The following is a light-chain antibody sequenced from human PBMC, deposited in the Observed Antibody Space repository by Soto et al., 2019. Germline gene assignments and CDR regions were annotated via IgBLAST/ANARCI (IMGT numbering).Light chain of an antibody. CDR3: QQTYSNPRT. V-gene: IGKV1-39*01. Sequence: DILMTQSPSSLSASVGDRVTIACRASQSISNHLHWYQQKPGTAPKLLIYVASRLQSGVSARFSGSGSGTDFTLTISSLQPEDFATYYCQQTYSNPRTFGQGTNLEIK. CDR1: QSISNH. CDR2: VAS. J-gene: IGKJ1*01.